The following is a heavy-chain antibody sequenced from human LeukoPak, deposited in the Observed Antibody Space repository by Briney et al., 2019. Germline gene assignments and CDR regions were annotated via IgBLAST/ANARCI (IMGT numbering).Heavy chain of an antibody. CDR2: ISSSTSYI. J-gene: IGHJ5*02. V-gene: IGHV3-21*01. CDR1: GFTFSSYS. D-gene: IGHD3-3*01. Sequence: PGGSLRLSCAASGFTFSSYSMNWVRQAPGKGLEWVSSISSSTSYIDYADSVKGRFTISRDNAKNSLYLQMNSLRAEDTAVYFCASVYSTIFGVVRNWFDPWGQGTLVTVSS. CDR3: ASVYSTIFGVVRNWFDP.